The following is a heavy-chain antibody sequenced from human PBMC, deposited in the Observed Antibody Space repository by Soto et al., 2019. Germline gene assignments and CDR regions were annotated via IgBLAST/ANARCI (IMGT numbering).Heavy chain of an antibody. CDR1: GYSFTSYW. J-gene: IGHJ5*02. Sequence: PGESLKISCKGSGYSFTSYWIAWVRQMPGKGLEWMGIIYPGDSNTRYSPSFQGQVTISADKSISTAYLQWSSLKTSDTAMYYCARDQCSGGSCPNLNLNWFDPWGQGTLVTVSS. CDR3: ARDQCSGGSCPNLNLNWFDP. D-gene: IGHD2-15*01. CDR2: IYPGDSNT. V-gene: IGHV5-51*01.